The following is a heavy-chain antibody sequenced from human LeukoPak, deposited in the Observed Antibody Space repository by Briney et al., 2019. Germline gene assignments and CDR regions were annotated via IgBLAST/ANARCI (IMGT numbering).Heavy chain of an antibody. J-gene: IGHJ5*02. Sequence: PGGSLRLSCAASGFTSSSYGMQWVRQAPGKELEWVAVIWYDGSNKYYADSVKGQFTISRDISKNTLYLQMNSLRPEDTAVYYCVREGYADWFDHWGQGTLVTVSS. CDR1: GFTSSSYG. D-gene: IGHD2-8*01. V-gene: IGHV3-33*01. CDR3: VREGYADWFDH. CDR2: IWYDGSNK.